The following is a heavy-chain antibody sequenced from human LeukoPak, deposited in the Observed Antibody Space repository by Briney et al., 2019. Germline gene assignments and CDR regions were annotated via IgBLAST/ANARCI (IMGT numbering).Heavy chain of an antibody. J-gene: IGHJ4*02. D-gene: IGHD3-22*01. CDR1: GDSPASGYY. V-gene: IGHV4-38-2*02. CDR3: ARGRRGYRTELDS. Sequence: SETLSLTCIVSGDSPASGYYGGWIRQAPGKGLEWIGSIYQSGTTYYNPSLKSRVTISKDTSKNQFSLRLTSVTDADTALYYCARGRRGYRTELDSWGRGTLVTVSS. CDR2: IYQSGTT.